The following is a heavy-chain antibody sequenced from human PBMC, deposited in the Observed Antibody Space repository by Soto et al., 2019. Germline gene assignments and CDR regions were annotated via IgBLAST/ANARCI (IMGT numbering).Heavy chain of an antibody. V-gene: IGHV1-46*01. CDR1: GYTFTSYY. Sequence: QVQLVQSGAEVKKPGASVKVSCKASGYTFTSYYMHWVRQAPGQGLEWMGIINPSGGSTSYAQKCQGRVTMTRDRATSTVYMELSSLRSEDTAVYYCARSWFGQDPDDSSGYYGLGYWGQGTLVTVSS. J-gene: IGHJ4*02. CDR2: INPSGGST. CDR3: ARSWFGQDPDDSSGYYGLGY. D-gene: IGHD3-22*01.